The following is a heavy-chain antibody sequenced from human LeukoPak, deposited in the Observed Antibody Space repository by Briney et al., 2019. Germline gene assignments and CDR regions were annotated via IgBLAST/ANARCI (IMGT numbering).Heavy chain of an antibody. CDR3: AKGGSSGYYASEGAFDI. Sequence: GGSLRLSCAASGFTFSSYAMHWVRQAPGKGLEWVAVISYDGSNKYYADSVKGRFTISRDNSKNTLYLQMNSLRAEDTAVYYCAKGGSSGYYASEGAFDIWGQGTMVTVSS. D-gene: IGHD3-22*01. CDR1: GFTFSSYA. J-gene: IGHJ3*02. CDR2: ISYDGSNK. V-gene: IGHV3-30*04.